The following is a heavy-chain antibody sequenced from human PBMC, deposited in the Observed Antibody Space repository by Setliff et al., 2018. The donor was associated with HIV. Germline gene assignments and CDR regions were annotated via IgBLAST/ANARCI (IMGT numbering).Heavy chain of an antibody. V-gene: IGHV3-30*07. CDR1: GFTFSSYA. J-gene: IGHJ4*02. CDR3: TRDAVIEGYSYGSACGY. Sequence: QPGGSLRLSCAASGFTFSSYAMHWVRQAPGKGLEWVAVISYDGSNKYYADSVKGRFTISRDNSKNTLYLQMNSLKTEDTAVYYCTRDAVIEGYSYGSACGYWGQGTLVTVSS. D-gene: IGHD5-18*01. CDR2: ISYDGSNK.